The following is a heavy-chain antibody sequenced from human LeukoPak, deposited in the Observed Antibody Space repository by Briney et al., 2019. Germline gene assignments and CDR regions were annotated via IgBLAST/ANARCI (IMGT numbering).Heavy chain of an antibody. CDR3: ARHKRWLQCAFGI. CDR2: IYYSGST. V-gene: IGHV4-59*11. Sequence: SETLSLTCTVSGGSISSHYWSWIRQPPGKGLEWIGYIYYSGSTNYNPSLKSRVTISVDTSKNQFSLKLSSVTAADTAVYYCARHKRWLQCAFGIWGQGTMVTVSS. CDR1: GGSISSHY. D-gene: IGHD5-24*01. J-gene: IGHJ3*02.